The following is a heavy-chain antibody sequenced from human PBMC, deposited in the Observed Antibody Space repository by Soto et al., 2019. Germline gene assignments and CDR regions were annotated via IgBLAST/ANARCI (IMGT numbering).Heavy chain of an antibody. CDR2: ISAYNGNT. J-gene: IGHJ5*02. V-gene: IGHV1-18*04. CDR3: ARAAGRFGELYWFDP. CDR1: GYTFTSYG. D-gene: IGHD3-10*01. Sequence: ASVKVSCKASGYTFTSYGISWVRQAPGQGLEWMGWISAYNGNTNYAQKLQGRVTMTTDTSTSTAYMELRSLRSDDTAVYYCARAAGRFGELYWFDPWGQGTLVTVSS.